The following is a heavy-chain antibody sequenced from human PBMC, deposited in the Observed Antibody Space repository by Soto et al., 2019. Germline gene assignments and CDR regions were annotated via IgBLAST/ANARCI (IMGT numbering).Heavy chain of an antibody. CDR3: ARSDTAMVEGVMSYYYYGMDV. J-gene: IGHJ6*02. D-gene: IGHD5-18*01. CDR2: IIPIFGTA. Sequence: SVKVSCKASGGTFSSYAISWVRQAPGQGLEWMGGIIPIFGTANYAQKFQGRVTITADESTSTAYMELSSLRSEDTAVYYCARSDTAMVEGVMSYYYYGMDVWGQGTTVTVSS. V-gene: IGHV1-69*13. CDR1: GGTFSSYA.